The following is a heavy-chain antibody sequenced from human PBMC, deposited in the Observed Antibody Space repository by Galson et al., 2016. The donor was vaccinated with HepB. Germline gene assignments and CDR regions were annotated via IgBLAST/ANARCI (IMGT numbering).Heavy chain of an antibody. Sequence: ETLSLTCAVSGGSLNSYNWWSWVRPSPEEGLEWIGEVYHSGTTNSNTSLKSRATISMDKSKNQFSLKLTSVTAADTAVYFCARGTRPYSNYPPTLDYWGQGTLVTVSS. CDR1: GGSLNSYNW. CDR2: VYHSGTT. V-gene: IGHV4-4*01. CDR3: ARGTRPYSNYPPTLDY. D-gene: IGHD4-11*01. J-gene: IGHJ4*02.